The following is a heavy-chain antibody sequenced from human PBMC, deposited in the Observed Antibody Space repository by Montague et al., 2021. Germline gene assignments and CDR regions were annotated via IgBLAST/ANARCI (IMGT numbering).Heavy chain of an antibody. CDR3: ASSSRGRWLQSYFDY. CDR2: VNERGSS. J-gene: IGHJ4*02. CDR1: GGSFSVYS. D-gene: IGHD5-24*01. V-gene: IGHV4-34*01. Sequence: SETLSLTCAVSGGSFSVYSWTWIRQSPGNRLEWIGEVNERGSSNFNPSLKSRLTISVDTSNKHLSLNLRSVTAADTAVYYCASSSRGRWLQSYFDYWGQGTLVTVSS.